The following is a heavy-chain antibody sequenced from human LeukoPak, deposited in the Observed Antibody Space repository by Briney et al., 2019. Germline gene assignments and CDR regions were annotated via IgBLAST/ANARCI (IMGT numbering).Heavy chain of an antibody. Sequence: GGSLRLSCAASGFTFSDYYMSWIRQAPGKGLEGVSYISSSGSNIYYADSVKGRFTISRDNAKNSLYLQMNSLRAEDTAVYYCARGSYDLWSGFVFDYWGQGTLVTVSS. V-gene: IGHV3-11*01. CDR3: ARGSYDLWSGFVFDY. J-gene: IGHJ4*02. CDR2: ISSSGSNI. D-gene: IGHD3-3*01. CDR1: GFTFSDYY.